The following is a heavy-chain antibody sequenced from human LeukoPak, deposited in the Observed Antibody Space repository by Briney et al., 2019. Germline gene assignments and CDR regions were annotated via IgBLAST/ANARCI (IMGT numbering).Heavy chain of an antibody. CDR3: ARDGETRTLGY. J-gene: IGHJ4*02. V-gene: IGHV1-69*04. Sequence: ASVKVSCQASGGTFSSYAISWVRQAPGQGLEWMGRIISILGIAKYAQKFQGRVTITGDKYTSTAYMGLSSLRSEDTAVYYCARDGETRTLGYWGQGTLVTVSS. CDR2: IISILGIA. CDR1: GGTFSSYA. D-gene: IGHD7-27*01.